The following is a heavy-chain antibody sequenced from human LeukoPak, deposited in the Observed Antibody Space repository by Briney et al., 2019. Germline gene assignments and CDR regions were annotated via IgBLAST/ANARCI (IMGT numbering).Heavy chain of an antibody. Sequence: SETLSLTCAVYGGSFSGYYWSWIRQPPGKGLEWIGEINQSGSTNYNPSLKSRVTISVDTSKNQFSLKLSSVTAADTAVYYCASPLYCSSTSCYLAFDIWGQGTMVTVSS. CDR3: ASPLYCSSTSCYLAFDI. V-gene: IGHV4-34*01. J-gene: IGHJ3*02. D-gene: IGHD2-2*01. CDR1: GGSFSGYY. CDR2: INQSGST.